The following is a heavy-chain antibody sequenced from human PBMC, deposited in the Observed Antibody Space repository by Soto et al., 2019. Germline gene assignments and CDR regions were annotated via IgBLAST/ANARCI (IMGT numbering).Heavy chain of an antibody. D-gene: IGHD3-3*01. CDR3: ARAEDYDFWSGPPKYFDN. V-gene: IGHV3-7*03. Sequence: PGGSLRLSCVASGLTFTTYWMTWVRQAPGKGLEWVANIKPDGSEKQYVDSVKGRFTVSRDNAKKSLDLQMNSLRVEDTAVYYCARAEDYDFWSGPPKYFDNWGQGTQVTVSS. CDR2: IKPDGSEK. CDR1: GLTFTTYW. J-gene: IGHJ4*02.